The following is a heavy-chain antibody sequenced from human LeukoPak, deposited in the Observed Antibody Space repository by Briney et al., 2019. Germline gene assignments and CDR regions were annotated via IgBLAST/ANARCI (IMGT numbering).Heavy chain of an antibody. J-gene: IGHJ4*02. CDR2: IRKDGGAK. V-gene: IGHV3-7*01. D-gene: IGHD3-22*01. Sequence: GGSLRLSCAASGFPFSTYWMAWVRQAPGKGLDWVANIRKDGGAKFYAAPVKGRFITSRDNAKNSLYLQMNNLRDEDTAVYYCASSHDSSGNDWGQGTLVTV. CDR3: ASSHDSSGND. CDR1: GFPFSTYW.